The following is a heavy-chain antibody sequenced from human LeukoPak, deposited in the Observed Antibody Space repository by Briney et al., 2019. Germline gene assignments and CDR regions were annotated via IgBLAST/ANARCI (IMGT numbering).Heavy chain of an antibody. D-gene: IGHD3-3*01. J-gene: IGHJ4*02. Sequence: GGSLRLSCAASGFTFDDYAMHWVRHAPGKGLEWVSGISWNSGSIGYADSVKGRFTISRDNAKNSLYLQMNSLRAEDTALYYCAKAPSYDFWSGYPHYWGQGTLVTVSS. CDR2: ISWNSGSI. V-gene: IGHV3-9*01. CDR1: GFTFDDYA. CDR3: AKAPSYDFWSGYPHY.